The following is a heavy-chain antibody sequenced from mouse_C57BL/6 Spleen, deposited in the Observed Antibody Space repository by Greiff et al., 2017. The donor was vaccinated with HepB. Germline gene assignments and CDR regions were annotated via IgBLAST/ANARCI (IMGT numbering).Heavy chain of an antibody. CDR3: ARSSSYDYDWFAY. D-gene: IGHD2-4*01. CDR2: INPNNGGT. CDR1: GYTFTDYN. J-gene: IGHJ3*01. V-gene: IGHV1-22*01. Sequence: EVQRVESGPELVKPGASVKMSCKASGYTFTDYNMHWVKQSHGKSLEWIGYINPNNGGTSYNQKFKGKATLTVNKSSSTAYMELRSLTSEDSAVYYCARSSSYDYDWFAYWGQGTLVTVSA.